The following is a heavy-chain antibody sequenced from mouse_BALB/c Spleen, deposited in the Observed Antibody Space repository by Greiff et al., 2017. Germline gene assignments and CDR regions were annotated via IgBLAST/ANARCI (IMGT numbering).Heavy chain of an antibody. D-gene: IGHD1-1*01. J-gene: IGHJ4*01. CDR2: ISSGGGST. CDR1: GFTFSSYT. CDR3: ARQGYYGSSYSYAMDY. Sequence: DVKLVESGGGLVQPGGSLKLSCAASGFTFSSYTMSWVRQTPEKRLEWVAYISSGGGSTYYPDTVKGRFTISRDNAKNTLYLQMSSLKSEDTAMYYCARQGYYGSSYSYAMDYWGQGTSVTVSS. V-gene: IGHV5-12-2*01.